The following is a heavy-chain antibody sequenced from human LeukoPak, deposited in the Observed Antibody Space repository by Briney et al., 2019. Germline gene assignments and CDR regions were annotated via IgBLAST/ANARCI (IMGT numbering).Heavy chain of an antibody. CDR3: ATETNGRHYDY. J-gene: IGHJ4*02. V-gene: IGHV3-21*06. CDR2: IGPTGSDR. CDR1: GLTFSTSG. D-gene: IGHD1-14*01. Sequence: KPGGTLRLSCTASGLTFSTSGFNWVRQAPGKGLEWVASIGPTGSDRYHADSIKGRFTISRDNANNFLYLQMNSLRAEDTAVYYCATETNGRHYDYWGQGTLLTVSS.